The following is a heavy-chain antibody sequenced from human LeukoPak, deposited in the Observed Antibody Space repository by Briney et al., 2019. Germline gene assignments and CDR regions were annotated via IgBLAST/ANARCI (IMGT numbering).Heavy chain of an antibody. CDR3: ARDSRYGYSNDY. CDR1: GFTFTSYA. CDR2: ISSTSDNT. Sequence: GGSLRLSCAASGFTFTSYAMAWVRQAPGKGLQWVSTISSTSDNTYYAGSVKGRFTVSRDNSKNSLYLQMDSLRAEDTAVYYCARDSRYGYSNDYWGQGTLVTVSS. V-gene: IGHV3-23*01. J-gene: IGHJ4*02. D-gene: IGHD5-18*01.